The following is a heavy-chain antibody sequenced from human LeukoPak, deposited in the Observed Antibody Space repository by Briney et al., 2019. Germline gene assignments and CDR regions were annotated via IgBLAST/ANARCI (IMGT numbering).Heavy chain of an antibody. Sequence: GGSLRLSCAASGFTFSSYSMNWVRQAPGKGLEWVSIISGSGDTTYYADSVKGRFTISRDNSKNTLYLQMNSLRAEDTAVYYCAKSGYNRFDYWGQGTLVTVSS. V-gene: IGHV3-23*01. D-gene: IGHD5-24*01. CDR1: GFTFSSYS. J-gene: IGHJ4*02. CDR2: ISGSGDTT. CDR3: AKSGYNRFDY.